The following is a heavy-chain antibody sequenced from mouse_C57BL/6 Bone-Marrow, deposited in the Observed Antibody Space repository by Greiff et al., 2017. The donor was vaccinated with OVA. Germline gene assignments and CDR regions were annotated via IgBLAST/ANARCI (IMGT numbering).Heavy chain of an antibody. Sequence: QVQLQQSGAELVKPGASVKLSCKASGYTFTSYWMHWVKQRPGQGLEWIGMIHPNSGSTNYNEKFKSKATLTADKSSSTAYMQLSSLTSEDSAVYYCARALHYYGSSYAMDYWGQGTSVTVSS. V-gene: IGHV1-64*01. CDR3: ARALHYYGSSYAMDY. CDR2: IHPNSGST. D-gene: IGHD1-1*01. J-gene: IGHJ4*01. CDR1: GYTFTSYW.